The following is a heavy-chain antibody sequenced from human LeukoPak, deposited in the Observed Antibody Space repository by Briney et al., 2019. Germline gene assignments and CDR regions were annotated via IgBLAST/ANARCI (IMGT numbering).Heavy chain of an antibody. CDR2: ISSSSSYI. V-gene: IGHV3-21*01. CDR1: AFTFSSYS. CDR3: ARDRDIVVVPAARNAFDI. D-gene: IGHD2-2*01. J-gene: IGHJ3*02. Sequence: GGSLRLSCAASAFTFSSYSMNWVRQAPGKGLEWVSSISSSSSYIYYADSVKGRFTISRDNAKNSLYLQMNSLRAEDTAVYYCARDRDIVVVPAARNAFDIWGQGTMVTVSS.